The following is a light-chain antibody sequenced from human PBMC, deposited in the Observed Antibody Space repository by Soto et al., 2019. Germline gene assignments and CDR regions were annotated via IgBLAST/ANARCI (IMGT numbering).Light chain of an antibody. CDR2: ANT. J-gene: IGLJ3*02. CDR3: QSYDRRLSGSKV. CDR1: SSNIGAGYD. V-gene: IGLV1-40*01. Sequence: QSVLTQPPSVSGAPGQRVNISCTGGSSNIGAGYDVHWYQQFPGAAPKLLVYANTNRPSGFPDRFSGSKSGASASLAITGLQSEDEAHYYCQSYDRRLSGSKVFGGWNKRTAL.